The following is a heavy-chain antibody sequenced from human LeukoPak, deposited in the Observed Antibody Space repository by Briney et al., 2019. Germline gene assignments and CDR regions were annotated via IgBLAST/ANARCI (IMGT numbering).Heavy chain of an antibody. Sequence: SETLSLTCTVSGGSISSYYWSWIRQPAGKGLEWIGRIYTSGGTNYNPSLKSRVTMSVDTSKNQFSLKLSSVTAADTAVYYCASTVVTPRPRYYYYYMDVWGKGTTVTVSS. J-gene: IGHJ6*03. D-gene: IGHD4-23*01. CDR3: ASTVVTPRPRYYYYYMDV. CDR2: IYTSGGT. CDR1: GGSISSYY. V-gene: IGHV4-4*07.